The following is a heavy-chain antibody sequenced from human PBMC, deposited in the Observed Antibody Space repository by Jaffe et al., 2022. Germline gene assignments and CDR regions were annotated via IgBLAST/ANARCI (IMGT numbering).Heavy chain of an antibody. CDR2: ISSSSSYI. D-gene: IGHD3-10*01. V-gene: IGHV3-21*01. J-gene: IGHJ4*02. Sequence: EVQLVESGGGLVKPGGSLRLSCAASGFTFSSYSMNWVRQAPGKGLEWVSSISSSSSYIYYADSVKGRFTISRDNAKNSLYLQMNSLRAEDTAVYYCARDQLMVQGFDYWGQGTLVTVSS. CDR1: GFTFSSYS. CDR3: ARDQLMVQGFDY.